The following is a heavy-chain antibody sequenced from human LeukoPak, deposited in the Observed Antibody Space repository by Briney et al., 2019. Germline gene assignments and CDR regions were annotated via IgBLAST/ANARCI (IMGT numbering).Heavy chain of an antibody. CDR2: ISSSSSYI. CDR3: ARDRRTTSYYDSSGYHDAFDI. J-gene: IGHJ3*02. Sequence: GGSLRLSCAASGFTFSSYSMNWVRQAPGKGLEWVSSISSSSSYIYYADSVKGRFTISRDNAKNSLYLQMNSLRAEDTAVYYCARDRRTTSYYDSSGYHDAFDIWGQGTMVTVSS. CDR1: GFTFSSYS. V-gene: IGHV3-21*01. D-gene: IGHD3-22*01.